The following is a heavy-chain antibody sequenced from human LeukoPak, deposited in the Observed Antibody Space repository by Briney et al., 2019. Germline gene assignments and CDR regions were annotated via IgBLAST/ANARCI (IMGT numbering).Heavy chain of an antibody. Sequence: ASVKVPCKTSGYTFISYGISWLRQAPGQGIEWMGWISANKGDTEYAQKFQGRLTVTRDTSTSTAYMELKRLKSDDTVVYYCARADIIVVAGATPVGSAFEYWGQGTLITVS. J-gene: IGHJ4*02. CDR2: ISANKGDT. V-gene: IGHV1-18*01. CDR3: ARADIIVVAGATPVGSAFEY. CDR1: GYTFISYG. D-gene: IGHD2-15*01.